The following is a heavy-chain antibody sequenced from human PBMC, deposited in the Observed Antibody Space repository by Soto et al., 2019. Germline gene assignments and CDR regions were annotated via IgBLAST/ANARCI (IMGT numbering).Heavy chain of an antibody. CDR1: GGSISSGGYY. V-gene: IGHV4-31*03. CDR3: ARTSNNWFDP. CDR2: IYYSGST. J-gene: IGHJ5*02. Sequence: PSETLSLTCTVSGGSISSGGYYWSWIRQHPGKGLEWIGYIYYSGSTYYNPSLKSRVTISVDTSKNQFSLKLSSVTAADTAVYYCARTSNNWFDPWGQGTLVTVSS.